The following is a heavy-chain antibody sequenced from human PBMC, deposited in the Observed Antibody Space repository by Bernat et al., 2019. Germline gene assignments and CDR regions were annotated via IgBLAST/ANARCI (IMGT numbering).Heavy chain of an antibody. J-gene: IGHJ4*02. CDR3: TRAVSSGWYGVIDY. CDR2: IRSKAYGGTT. Sequence: EVQLLESGGGLGQPGQSLRLSCTASGSGFTFGDYAMSWVHQAPGKGLEWVGFIRSKAYGGTTEYAASVRGRFSISRDDSKSIAYLQMNSLKTEDTAVYYCTRAVSSGWYGVIDYWGQGTLVSVSS. D-gene: IGHD6-19*01. CDR1: GSGFTFGDYA. V-gene: IGHV3-49*04.